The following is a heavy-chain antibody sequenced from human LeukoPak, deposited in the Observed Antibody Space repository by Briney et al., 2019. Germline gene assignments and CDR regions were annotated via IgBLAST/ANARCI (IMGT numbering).Heavy chain of an antibody. V-gene: IGHV2-70*04. J-gene: IGHJ4*02. CDR1: GFSLSTSGMR. Sequence: SGPTLVNPTQTLTLTCSFSGFSLSTSGMRVFWVRQPPGKALEWLARIDWDDDKYYSTSLKTRLTISKDTSKNRVVLTMTNMDPVDTATYYCARIYRGNNWPFDYWGQGTLVTVSS. CDR2: IDWDDDK. CDR3: ARIYRGNNWPFDY. D-gene: IGHD5-12*01.